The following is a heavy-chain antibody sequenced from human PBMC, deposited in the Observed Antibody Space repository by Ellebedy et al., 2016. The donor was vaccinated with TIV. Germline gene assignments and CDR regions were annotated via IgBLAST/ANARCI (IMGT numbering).Heavy chain of an antibody. CDR1: GDSIIDYY. D-gene: IGHD1-14*01. Sequence: SETLSLTXTVSGDSIIDYYWSWIQQPAGRRLEWIGRVYTSESTGVSTSYNPSLKSRVTMSLDTSKNRLSLELTSVTAADTAVYYCARRSSDITSGGIDYWGQGALVTVSS. J-gene: IGHJ4*02. CDR3: ARRSSDITSGGIDY. V-gene: IGHV4-4*07. CDR2: VYTSEST.